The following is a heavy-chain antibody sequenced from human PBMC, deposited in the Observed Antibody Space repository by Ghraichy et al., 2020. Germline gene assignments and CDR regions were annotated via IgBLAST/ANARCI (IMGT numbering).Heavy chain of an antibody. D-gene: IGHD4-17*01. CDR2: IYRSGGT. Sequence: SQTLSHTCTVSGASINNYYWSWIRQPAGKGLEWIGRIYRSGGTNYNPSLESRVTMSVDTSKNQFSLNLNSVTAADTAVYYCARLMTTENHYDGMDVWGQGTTVNVSS. CDR1: GASINNYY. V-gene: IGHV4-4*07. CDR3: ARLMTTENHYDGMDV. J-gene: IGHJ6*02.